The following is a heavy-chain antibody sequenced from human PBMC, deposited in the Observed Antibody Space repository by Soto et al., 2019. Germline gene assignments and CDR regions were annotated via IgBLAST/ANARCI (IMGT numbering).Heavy chain of an antibody. Sequence: QLQLQESGPGLVKPSETLSLTCTVSGGSISSSSYYWGWIRQPPGKGLEWIGSIYYSGSTYYNPSLKSRVTISVDTSKNQFSLKLSSVTAADTAVYYCARHVGDSSPCFDYWGQGTLVTVSS. CDR1: GGSISSSSYY. CDR3: ARHVGDSSPCFDY. V-gene: IGHV4-39*01. D-gene: IGHD6-13*01. CDR2: IYYSGST. J-gene: IGHJ4*02.